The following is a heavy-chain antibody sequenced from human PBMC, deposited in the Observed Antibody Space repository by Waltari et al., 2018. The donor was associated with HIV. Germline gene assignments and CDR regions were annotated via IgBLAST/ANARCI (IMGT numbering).Heavy chain of an antibody. V-gene: IGHV3-33*01. CDR2: IWYDGSNK. J-gene: IGHJ4*02. CDR3: ASGRSIAARLGTFDY. CDR1: GFTFSSYG. Sequence: QVQLVESGGGVVQPGRSLRLSCAASGFTFSSYGMHWVRQAPGKGLEWVAVIWYDGSNKYYADSVKGRFTISRDNSKNTLYLQMNSLRAEDTAVYYCASGRSIAARLGTFDYWGQGTLVTVSS. D-gene: IGHD6-6*01.